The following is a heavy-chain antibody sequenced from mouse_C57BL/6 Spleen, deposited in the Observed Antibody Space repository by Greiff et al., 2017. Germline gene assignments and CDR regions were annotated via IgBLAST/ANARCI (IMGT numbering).Heavy chain of an antibody. CDR3: ARGFITTVEYAMDY. Sequence: ESGPGLVKPSQSLSLTCSVTGYSITSGYYWNWIRQFPGNKLEWMGYISYDGSNNYNPSLKNRISITRDPSKNQFFLKLNSVTTEDTATYYCARGFITTVEYAMDYWGQGTSVTVSS. CDR2: ISYDGSN. D-gene: IGHD1-1*01. CDR1: GYSITSGYY. V-gene: IGHV3-6*01. J-gene: IGHJ4*01.